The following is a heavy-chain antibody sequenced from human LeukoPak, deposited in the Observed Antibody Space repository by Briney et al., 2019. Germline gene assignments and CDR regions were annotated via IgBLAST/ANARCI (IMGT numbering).Heavy chain of an antibody. V-gene: IGHV1-69*04. D-gene: IGHD4-23*01. CDR2: IIPILGIA. J-gene: IGHJ4*02. CDR1: GGTVSSYA. CDR3: ARAVPTVVTPDKYYFDY. Sequence: SVKVSCKASGGTVSSYAISWVRQAPGQGVEWRGRIIPILGIANYAQKFQGRVTITADKSTSTAYMELSSLRSEDTAVYYCARAVPTVVTPDKYYFDYWGQGTLVTVSS.